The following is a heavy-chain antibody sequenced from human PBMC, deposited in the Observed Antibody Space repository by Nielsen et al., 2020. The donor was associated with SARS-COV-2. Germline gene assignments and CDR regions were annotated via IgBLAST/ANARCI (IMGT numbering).Heavy chain of an antibody. CDR3: VRKDTSMGFYYYGMDV. CDR1: RFTFNRYG. CDR2: TSYDGTTT. D-gene: IGHD5-18*01. V-gene: IGHV3-33*08. J-gene: IGHJ6*02. Sequence: GGSLRLSCAASRFTFNRYGMHWVRQAPGKGLEWVAVTSYDGTTTSYADSVKGRFTISRDNARNSLYLQMNGLRAEDTAVYYCVRKDTSMGFYYYGMDVWGQGTTVTVSS.